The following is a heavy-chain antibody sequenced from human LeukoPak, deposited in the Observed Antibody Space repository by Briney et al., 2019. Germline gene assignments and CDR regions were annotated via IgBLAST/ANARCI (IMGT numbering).Heavy chain of an antibody. CDR3: ARLRWGGLYYFDS. CDR1: GFTFRSYW. CDR2: INGDGSST. D-gene: IGHD3-16*01. J-gene: IGHJ4*02. V-gene: IGHV3-74*01. Sequence: GGSLRLSCEASGFTFRSYWMHWVRQAPGKGLVWVSRINGDGSSTSYADSVKGRFTISRDNAKNTLYLQMNSLRAEDTAVYYCARLRWGGLYYFDSWGQGTLVTVSS.